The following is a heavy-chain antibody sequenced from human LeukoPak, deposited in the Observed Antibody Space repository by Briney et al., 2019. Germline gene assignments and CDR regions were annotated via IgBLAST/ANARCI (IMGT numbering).Heavy chain of an antibody. CDR2: IYYSGST. J-gene: IGHJ3*02. D-gene: IGHD6-19*01. V-gene: IGHV4-39*07. Sequence: PSETLSLTCTVSGGSISSSSYYWGWIHQPPGKGLEWIGSIYYSGSTYYNPSLKSRVTISVDTSKNQFSLKLSSVTAADTAVYYCARGRIAVAGDDAFDIWGQGTMVTVSS. CDR3: ARGRIAVAGDDAFDI. CDR1: GGSISSSSYY.